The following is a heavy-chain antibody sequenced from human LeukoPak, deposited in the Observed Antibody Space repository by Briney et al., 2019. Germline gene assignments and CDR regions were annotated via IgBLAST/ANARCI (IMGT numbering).Heavy chain of an antibody. CDR1: VGSISSYY. CDR3: ARGTIDGNSYFDY. D-gene: IGHD4-23*01. CDR2: IYYSVST. V-gene: IGHV4-59*01. J-gene: IGHJ4*02. Sequence: SETLSLTCTVSVGSISSYYWSWIRQPPGKGLEWMGYIYYSVSTNYNPSLKSRVTISVDTSKNQFSLKLSSVTAADTAVYYCARGTIDGNSYFDYWGQGTLVTVSS.